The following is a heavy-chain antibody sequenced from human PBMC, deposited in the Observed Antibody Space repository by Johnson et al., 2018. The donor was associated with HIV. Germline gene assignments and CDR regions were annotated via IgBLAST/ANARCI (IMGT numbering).Heavy chain of an antibody. V-gene: IGHV3-30*02. D-gene: IGHD5-12*01. J-gene: IGHJ3*02. CDR2: IRYGGST. Sequence: QVQLVESGGGVVQPGGSLRLSCAASGFTFSSYGMHWVRQAPGKGLEWVAFIRYGGSTGYADSVKGRFTISRDNAKNSLYLQMNSLRAEDTAVYYCARSDVDIVATILFDIWGQGTMVTVSS. CDR1: GFTFSSYG. CDR3: ARSDVDIVATILFDI.